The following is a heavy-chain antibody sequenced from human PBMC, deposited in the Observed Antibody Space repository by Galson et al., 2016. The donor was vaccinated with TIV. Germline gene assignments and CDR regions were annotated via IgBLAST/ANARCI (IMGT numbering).Heavy chain of an antibody. D-gene: IGHD3-3*01. CDR3: ARDGSKVLRFLEWLFHLDY. V-gene: IGHV3-30*04. Sequence: LRLSCAASGFTFSSYVMHWVRQAPGKGLEWVAVISYDGSIENYADSLKGRFTISRDNSKNTLYLQMHSLRAEDTAVYYCARDGSKVLRFLEWLFHLDYWGQGTLVTVSS. CDR2: ISYDGSIE. J-gene: IGHJ4*02. CDR1: GFTFSSYV.